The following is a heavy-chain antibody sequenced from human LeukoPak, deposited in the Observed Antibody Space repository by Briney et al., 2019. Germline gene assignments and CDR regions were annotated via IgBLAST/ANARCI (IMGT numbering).Heavy chain of an antibody. CDR1: GFTFSTYW. CDR2: VSSTGSGT. Sequence: GGSLRLSCAASGFTFSTYWMHWVRQAPGKGLEWVAAVSSTGSGTYYPDSLKGRFIISRDNSQNTVFLQMNSLRPEDTAFYFCAKDGPLLWFGPTDAWGQGILVTVSS. J-gene: IGHJ5*02. CDR3: AKDGPLLWFGPTDA. V-gene: IGHV3-23*01. D-gene: IGHD3-10*01.